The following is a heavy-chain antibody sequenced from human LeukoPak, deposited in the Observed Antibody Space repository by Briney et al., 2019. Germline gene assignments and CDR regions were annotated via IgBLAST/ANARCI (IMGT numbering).Heavy chain of an antibody. D-gene: IGHD2-21*02. J-gene: IGHJ4*02. CDR2: IYYSGST. CDR3: ARGSAVVTNGY. Sequence: SETPSLTCTVSGGSISSGDYYWSWIRQPPGKGLEWIGYIYYSGSTYYNPSLKSRVTISVDTSKNQFSLKLSSVTAADTAVYYCARGSAVVTNGYWGQGTLVTVSS. CDR1: GGSISSGDYY. V-gene: IGHV4-30-4*01.